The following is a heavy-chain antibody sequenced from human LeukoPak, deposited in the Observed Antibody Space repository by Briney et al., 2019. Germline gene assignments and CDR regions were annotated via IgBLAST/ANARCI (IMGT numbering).Heavy chain of an antibody. CDR3: ARDGVHYDSSGIVDY. CDR1: GYTFINFG. V-gene: IGHV1-18*01. D-gene: IGHD3-22*01. CDR2: FSAYNGNT. J-gene: IGHJ4*02. Sequence: WASVKVSCKASGYTFINFGISWVRQAPGQGLEWMGWFSAYNGNTNYAQKLQGRVTMTTDTSTSTAYMELRSLRSDDTAVYYCARDGVHYDSSGIVDYWGQGTLVTVSS.